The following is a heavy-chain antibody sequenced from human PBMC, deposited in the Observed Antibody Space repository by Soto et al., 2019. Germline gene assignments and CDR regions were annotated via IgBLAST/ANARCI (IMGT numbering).Heavy chain of an antibody. CDR1: GGSISSYY. J-gene: IGHJ4*02. D-gene: IGHD3-16*01. CDR3: ARDGGEITSFDY. CDR2: IYYSGST. Sequence: SETLSLTCTVSGGSISSYYWSWIRQPPGKGLEWIGYIYYSGSTNYNPSLKSRVTISVDTSKNQFSLKLSSVTAADTAVYYCARDGGEITSFDYWGQGTLVTVSS. V-gene: IGHV4-59*12.